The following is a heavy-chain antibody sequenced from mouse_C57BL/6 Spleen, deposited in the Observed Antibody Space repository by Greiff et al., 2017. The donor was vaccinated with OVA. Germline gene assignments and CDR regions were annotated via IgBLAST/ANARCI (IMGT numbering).Heavy chain of an antibody. Sequence: VQLKESGPELVKPGASVKISCKASGYSFTGYYMNWVKQSPEKSLEWIGEINPSTGGTTYNQKFKAKATLTVDKSSSTAYMQLKSLTSEDSAVCKSTRTSMVSNYWFAYWGRGALVTVSA. J-gene: IGHJ3*01. CDR2: INPSTGGT. D-gene: IGHD2-5*01. CDR3: TRTSMVSNYWFAY. V-gene: IGHV1-42*01. CDR1: GYSFTGYY.